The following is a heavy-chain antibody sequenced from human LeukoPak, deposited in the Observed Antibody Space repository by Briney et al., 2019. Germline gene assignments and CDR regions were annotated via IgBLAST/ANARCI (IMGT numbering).Heavy chain of an antibody. D-gene: IGHD4-17*01. V-gene: IGHV4-39*01. Sequence: SETLSLTCDVSGGSILISDYYWAWIRQSPGKGLEWIGNIYYSGSAYYTPSLKSRVTLSVDTSMSLFSLKLNSVTAADTAVYYCASEASDYGDYPFYYYYYMDVWGKGTTVTISS. CDR2: IYYSGSA. J-gene: IGHJ6*03. CDR3: ASEASDYGDYPFYYYYYMDV. CDR1: GGSILISDYY.